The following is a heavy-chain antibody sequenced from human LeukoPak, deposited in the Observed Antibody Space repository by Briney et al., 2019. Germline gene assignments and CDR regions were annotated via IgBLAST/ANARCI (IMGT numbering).Heavy chain of an antibody. CDR3: ARVRLCHCITTSCLGYIVV. V-gene: IGHV3-21*01. CDR1: GISFSSYS. CDR2: ISGSSNYI. J-gene: IGHJ6*04. D-gene: IGHD2-2*01. Sequence: GGALRLSCAASGISFSSYSMTWVRQAPGMGLDWVSSISGSSNYIDYADSVTGRFTISRDNAKNSLYLQMNSLRADDTAVYYYARVRLCHCITTSCLGYIVVWRKGTTVSVSS.